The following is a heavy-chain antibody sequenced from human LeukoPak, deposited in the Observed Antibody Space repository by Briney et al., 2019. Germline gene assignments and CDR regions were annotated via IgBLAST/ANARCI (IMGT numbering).Heavy chain of an antibody. V-gene: IGHV4-39*01. CDR3: ARRSIAAAGNGFYP. D-gene: IGHD6-13*01. CDR1: GGSISSSSYY. J-gene: IGHJ5*02. CDR2: IYYSGST. Sequence: SETLSLTCTVSGGSISSSSYYWGWIRQPPGKGLEWIGSIYYSGSTYYNPSLKSRVTISVDTSKNQFSLKLSSVTAADTAVYYCARRSIAAAGNGFYPWGQGTLVTVSS.